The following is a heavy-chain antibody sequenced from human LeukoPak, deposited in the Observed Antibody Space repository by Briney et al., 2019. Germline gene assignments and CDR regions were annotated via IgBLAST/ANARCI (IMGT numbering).Heavy chain of an antibody. D-gene: IGHD2-2*02. CDR2: INPNSGGT. J-gene: IGHJ3*02. CDR1: GYTFTGYY. CDR3: ARERGYCSSSTCYTSDAFDI. V-gene: IGHV1-2*02. Sequence: ASVKVSCKTSGYTFTGYYMHWVRQAPGHGLEWMGWINPNSGGTNYAQRFQGRVTMTRDTSISTAYMELSRLRSDDTAVYYCARERGYCSSSTCYTSDAFDIWGQGTMVTVSS.